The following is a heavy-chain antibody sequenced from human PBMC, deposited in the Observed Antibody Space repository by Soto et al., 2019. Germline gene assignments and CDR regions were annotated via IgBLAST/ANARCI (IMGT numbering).Heavy chain of an antibody. V-gene: IGHV3-30-3*02. CDR1: GFTFSSYA. D-gene: IGHD2-2*01. J-gene: IGHJ6*02. CDR3: AKQRGYCISASCFDYYFYAMDV. CDR2: VSYDGGNK. Sequence: QVQQVESGGGVVQPGKSLRLSCAASGFTFSSYAMHWVRQAPGKGLEWVAIVSYDGGNKYYADSVKGRFTISRDNSKNTLFLQMNSLRPEDTAVYYCAKQRGYCISASCFDYYFYAMDVWGQGTTVAVSS.